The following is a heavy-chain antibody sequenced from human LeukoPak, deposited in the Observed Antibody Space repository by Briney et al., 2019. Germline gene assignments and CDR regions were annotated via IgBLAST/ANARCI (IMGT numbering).Heavy chain of an antibody. CDR1: GGSISSYY. CDR2: IYYSGST. V-gene: IGHV4-59*01. CDR3: ARGTVTTEYFDF. D-gene: IGHD4-17*01. J-gene: IGHJ4*02. Sequence: PSETLSLTCTVSGGSISSYYWSWIRQPPGKGLEWIGYIYYSGSTNYNPSLKSRLTISVDTSKNQFSLNLRSVTAADTAVYYCARGTVTTEYFDFWGQGTQVTVSS.